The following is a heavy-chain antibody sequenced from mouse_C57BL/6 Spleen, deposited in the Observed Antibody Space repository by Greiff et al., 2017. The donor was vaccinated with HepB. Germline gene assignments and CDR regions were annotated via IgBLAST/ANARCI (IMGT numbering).Heavy chain of an antibody. CDR1: GYAFSSSW. V-gene: IGHV1-82*01. Sequence: QVQLQQSGPELVKPGASVKISCKASGYAFSSSWMNWVKQRPGKGLEWIGRIYPGDGDTNYNGKFKGKATLTADKSSSTAYMQLSSLTSEDSAVYFCARPGVYSNYEYFDVWGTGTTVTVSS. D-gene: IGHD2-5*01. CDR3: ARPGVYSNYEYFDV. J-gene: IGHJ1*03. CDR2: IYPGDGDT.